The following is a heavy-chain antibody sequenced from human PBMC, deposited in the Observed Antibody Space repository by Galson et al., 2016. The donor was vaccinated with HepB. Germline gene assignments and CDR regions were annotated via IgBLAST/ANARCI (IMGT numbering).Heavy chain of an antibody. CDR2: FVYGGSG. D-gene: IGHD2-2*01. V-gene: IGHV4-39*01. CDR3: ARREAFGCGSTSCFRFDP. J-gene: IGHJ5*02. CDR1: GGSISDSNYY. Sequence: ETLSLTCTVSGGSISDSNYYLAWIRQPPGKGLEWIGTFVYGGSGSHNPSLKSRVAMSVDTSMSQLSLTLTSVTAADTAVYYCARREAFGCGSTSCFRFDPWGQGTRVTVSS.